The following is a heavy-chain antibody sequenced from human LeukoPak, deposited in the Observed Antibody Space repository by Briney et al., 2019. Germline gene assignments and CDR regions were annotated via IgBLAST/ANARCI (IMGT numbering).Heavy chain of an antibody. CDR3: AYSTTYYYYGMDV. V-gene: IGHV5-10-1*01. J-gene: IGHJ6*04. CDR1: GYSFTSYR. Sequence: GESLKISCKGSGYSFTSYRISWARQMPGKGLEWMGRIDPSDSYTNYSPSFQGHVTISADKSISTAYLQWSSLKASDTAMYYCAYSTTYYYYGMDVWGKGTTVTVSS. D-gene: IGHD2/OR15-2a*01. CDR2: IDPSDSYT.